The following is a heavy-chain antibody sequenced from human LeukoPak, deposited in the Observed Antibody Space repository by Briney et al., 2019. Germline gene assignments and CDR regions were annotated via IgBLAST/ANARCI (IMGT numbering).Heavy chain of an antibody. J-gene: IGHJ4*02. CDR1: GFTFSSYS. D-gene: IGHD3-10*01. Sequence: PGGSLRLSCAASGFTFSSYSMNWVRQAPGKGLEWVSSISSSSSYIYYADSVKGRFTISRDNAKNSLYLQMNSLRAEDTAVYYCAKEGYYYGSGSYYNPEYYFDYWGQGTLVTVSS. V-gene: IGHV3-21*04. CDR3: AKEGYYYGSGSYYNPEYYFDY. CDR2: ISSSSSYI.